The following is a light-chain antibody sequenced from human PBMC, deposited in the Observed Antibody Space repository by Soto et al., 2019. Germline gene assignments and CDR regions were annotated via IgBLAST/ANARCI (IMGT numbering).Light chain of an antibody. CDR3: SSYRSLTTPVV. CDR2: DVN. CDR1: SSDVVCHYC. Sequence: QSALTQPASVSGSPGQSITISCTGTSSDVVCHYCVSWYQQHPGKVPKLVIYDVNKRPSGVSDRFSGSKSDNTASLTISGLQAEDEADYYCSSYRSLTTPVVFGGGTKLTVL. V-gene: IGLV2-14*01. J-gene: IGLJ2*01.